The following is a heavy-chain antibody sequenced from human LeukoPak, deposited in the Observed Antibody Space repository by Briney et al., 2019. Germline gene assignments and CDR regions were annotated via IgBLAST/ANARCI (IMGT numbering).Heavy chain of an antibody. CDR3: ARAPSEVGGYYPEYFRH. CDR2: IKSDGKT. D-gene: IGHD3-22*01. Sequence: PGGSLRLSCEAPGFTFSRYWMHWVRQAPGKGLVWVSRIKSDGKTDYADSVKGRFTISRDNAKNTLSLQMDSLRAEDTGVYYCARAPSEVGGYYPEYFRHWGQGTLVTVSS. CDR1: GFTFSRYW. V-gene: IGHV3-74*01. J-gene: IGHJ1*01.